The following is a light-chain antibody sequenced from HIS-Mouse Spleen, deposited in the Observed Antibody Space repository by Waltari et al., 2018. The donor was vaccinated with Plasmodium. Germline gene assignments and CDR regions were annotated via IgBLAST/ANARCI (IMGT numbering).Light chain of an antibody. J-gene: IGLJ3*02. CDR2: EDS. Sequence: SYQLPQPPSVSVSPGQTARLPCPVAALPKNHAYSYQQKSGQAPVLVIYEDSKRPSGIPERFSGSSSGTMATLTINGAQVEDEADYYCYSTDSSGNHRVFGGGTKLTVL. CDR3: YSTDSSGNHRV. CDR1: ALPKNH. V-gene: IGLV3-10*01.